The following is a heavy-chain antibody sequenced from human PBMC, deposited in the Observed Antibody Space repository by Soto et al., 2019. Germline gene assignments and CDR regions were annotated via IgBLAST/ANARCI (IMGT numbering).Heavy chain of an antibody. D-gene: IGHD3-9*01. V-gene: IGHV3-9*01. CDR2: ISWNSGSI. J-gene: IGHJ4*02. CDR3: AKGQPDILTGYYNY. Sequence: EVQLVESGGGLVQPGRYLRLSCAASGFTFDDYAMHWVRQAPGKGLEWVSGISWNSGSIGYADSVKGRFTISRDNAKNSLYLQMNRLRAEDTALYYCAKGQPDILTGYYNYWGQGHLVTVSS. CDR1: GFTFDDYA.